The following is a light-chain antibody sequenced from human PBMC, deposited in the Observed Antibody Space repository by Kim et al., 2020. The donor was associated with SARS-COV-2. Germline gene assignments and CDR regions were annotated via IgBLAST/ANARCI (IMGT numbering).Light chain of an antibody. CDR2: GAS. CDR3: QQYNNWPYT. CDR1: QSVSSN. Sequence: EVVMTQSPATLSVSPGERATLSCRASQSVSSNLAWYQQKPGQAPRLLIYGASTRATGSPARFSGSGSGTEFTLTINSLQYEDFAVYYCQQYNNWPYTFGQGTKLEI. J-gene: IGKJ2*01. V-gene: IGKV3-15*01.